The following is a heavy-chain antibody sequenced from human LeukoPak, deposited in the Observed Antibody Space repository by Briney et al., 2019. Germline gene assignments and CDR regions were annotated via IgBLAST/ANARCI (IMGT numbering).Heavy chain of an antibody. CDR1: GSTFSRNW. J-gene: IGHJ6*03. Sequence: GGSLRVSRAASGSTFSRNWMHWVRQTPGKGLVWVSRINGDGSATTYADSVAGRFTISRDNAKNTIYLQMTSLRAEDTAVYYCARGVRGIISYYYYYMDLWGKGTTVTVSS. V-gene: IGHV3-74*01. D-gene: IGHD3-10*01. CDR2: INGDGSAT. CDR3: ARGVRGIISYYYYYMDL.